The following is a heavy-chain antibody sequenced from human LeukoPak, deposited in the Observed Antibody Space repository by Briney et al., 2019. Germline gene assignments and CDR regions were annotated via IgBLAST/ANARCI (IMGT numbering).Heavy chain of an antibody. J-gene: IGHJ4*02. Sequence: KSSETLSLTCAVYGGSFSGYYWSWIRQPPGKGLEWIGEINHSGSTNYNPSLKSRVTISVDTSKNQFSLKLSSVTAADTAVYYCARGVGWSAITYDYWGQGTLVTVSS. V-gene: IGHV4-34*01. CDR2: INHSGST. D-gene: IGHD6-19*01. CDR3: ARGVGWSAITYDY. CDR1: GGSFSGYY.